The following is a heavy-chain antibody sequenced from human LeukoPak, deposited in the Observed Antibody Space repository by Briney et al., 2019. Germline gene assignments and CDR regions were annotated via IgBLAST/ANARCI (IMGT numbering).Heavy chain of an antibody. D-gene: IGHD4-23*01. CDR3: ASLHYGGNPNVAN. J-gene: IGHJ4*02. V-gene: IGHV1-69*05. CDR2: IIPIFGTA. Sequence: SVKVSCNASGGTFSSYAISWVRQAPGQGLEWMGRIIPIFGTANYAQKFQGRVTITTDESTSTAYMELSSLRSEDTAVYYCASLHYGGNPNVANWGQGTLVTVSS. CDR1: GGTFSSYA.